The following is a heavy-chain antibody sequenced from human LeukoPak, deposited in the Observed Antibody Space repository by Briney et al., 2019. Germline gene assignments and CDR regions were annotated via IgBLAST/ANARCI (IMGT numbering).Heavy chain of an antibody. CDR1: GFKFRDYA. CDR3: ARDLGRSITIFGVVPNGYYYYGMDV. J-gene: IGHJ6*02. V-gene: IGHV3-21*01. Sequence: GGSLRLSCAASGFKFRDYAMSWVRQAPGKGLEWVSSISSSSSYIYYADSVKGRFTISRDNAKNSLYLQMNSLRAEDTAVYYCARDLGRSITIFGVVPNGYYYYGMDVWGQGTTVTVSS. D-gene: IGHD3-3*01. CDR2: ISSSSSYI.